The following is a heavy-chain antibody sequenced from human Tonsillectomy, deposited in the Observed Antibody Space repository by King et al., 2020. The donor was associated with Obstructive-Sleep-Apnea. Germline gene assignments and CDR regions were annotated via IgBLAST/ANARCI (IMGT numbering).Heavy chain of an antibody. CDR3: ARGRSSGYDREDY. D-gene: IGHD5-12*01. CDR1: GYTFSNYY. CDR2: INPSGGTT. J-gene: IGHJ4*02. Sequence: QLVQSGAEVKTPGASVKVSCKASGYTFSNYYIHWVRQAPGQGLEWMGMINPSGGTTTLPQKFQGRVTMTRDTSTTTVYMELSSLTSDDTAVYYCARGRSSGYDREDYWGQGTLVTVS. V-gene: IGHV1-46*01.